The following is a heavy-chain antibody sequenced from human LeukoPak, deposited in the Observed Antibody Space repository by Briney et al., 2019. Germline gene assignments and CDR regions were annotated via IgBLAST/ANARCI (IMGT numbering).Heavy chain of an antibody. CDR3: ARVETYYYGSGSYPW. Sequence: ASVKVSCKASGYTFTSYGIRWVRQAPGQGLEWMGWISAYNGNTNYAQKLQGRVTMTTDTSTSTAYMELRSLRSDDTAVYYCARVETYYYGSGSYPWWGQGTLVTVSS. CDR2: ISAYNGNT. D-gene: IGHD3-10*01. J-gene: IGHJ4*02. CDR1: GYTFTSYG. V-gene: IGHV1-18*01.